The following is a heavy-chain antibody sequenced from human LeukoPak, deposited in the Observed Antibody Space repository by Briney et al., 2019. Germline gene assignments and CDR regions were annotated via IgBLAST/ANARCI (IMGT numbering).Heavy chain of an antibody. Sequence: GASVKVSCKASGGTFSSYAISWVRQAPGQGLEWMGGIIPIFGTANYAQKFQGRVTITTDESTSTAYMELSSLRSEDTAVYYCASTPVVEQQSSRNSDYWGQGTLVTVSS. CDR2: IIPIFGTA. D-gene: IGHD6-13*01. CDR1: GGTFSSYA. J-gene: IGHJ4*02. V-gene: IGHV1-69*05. CDR3: ASTPVVEQQSSRNSDY.